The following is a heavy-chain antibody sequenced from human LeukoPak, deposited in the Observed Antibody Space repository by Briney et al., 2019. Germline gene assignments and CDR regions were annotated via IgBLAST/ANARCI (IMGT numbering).Heavy chain of an antibody. J-gene: IGHJ3*02. Sequence: PGGSLRLSCAASGFTFSSYGMHWVRQAPGKGLEWVAVISYDGSNKYYADSVKGRFTISRDNSKNTLYLQMNSLRAEDTAVYYCANWGRDGYNHDAFDIWGQGTMVTVSS. V-gene: IGHV3-30*18. D-gene: IGHD5-24*01. CDR2: ISYDGSNK. CDR1: GFTFSSYG. CDR3: ANWGRDGYNHDAFDI.